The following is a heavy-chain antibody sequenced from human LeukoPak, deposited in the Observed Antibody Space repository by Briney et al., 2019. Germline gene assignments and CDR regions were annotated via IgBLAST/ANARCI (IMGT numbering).Heavy chain of an antibody. D-gene: IGHD5-24*01. J-gene: IGHJ4*02. CDR3: ASSTLRDGYNLNY. V-gene: IGHV4-59*08. CDR1: GGSISSYY. CDR2: IYYSGST. Sequence: PSETLSLTCTVSGGSISSYYWSWIRQPPGKGLEWIGYIYYSGSTNYNPSLKSRVTISVDTSKNQFSLRLSSVTAADTAVYYCASSTLRDGYNLNYWGQGTLVTVSS.